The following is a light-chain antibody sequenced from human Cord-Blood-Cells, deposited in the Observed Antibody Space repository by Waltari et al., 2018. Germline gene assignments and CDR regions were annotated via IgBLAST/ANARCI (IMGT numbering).Light chain of an antibody. V-gene: IGLV2-14*01. J-gene: IGLJ1*01. Sequence: QSALTQPASVSGSPGQSITISCTGTSSDVGGYNYVSWYQQHPGKAPKLMIYEVSNRPSRVSNRFSGSKSGNTASLTISGLQAEDDADYYCSSYTSSSTYVFGTGTKVTVL. CDR3: SSYTSSSTYV. CDR2: EVS. CDR1: SSDVGGYNY.